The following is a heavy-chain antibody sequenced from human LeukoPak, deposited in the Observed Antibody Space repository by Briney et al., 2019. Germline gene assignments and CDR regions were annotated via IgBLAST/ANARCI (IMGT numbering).Heavy chain of an antibody. V-gene: IGHV3-33*01. D-gene: IGHD6-13*01. Sequence: QTGGSLRLSCAASGFTFSSYGMHWVRQAPGKGLEWVAVIWYDGSNKYYADSVKGRFTISRDNSKNTLYLQMNSLRADDTAVYYCARGLAAAGTRGPYWGQGTLVTVSS. CDR1: GFTFSSYG. J-gene: IGHJ4*02. CDR3: ARGLAAAGTRGPY. CDR2: IWYDGSNK.